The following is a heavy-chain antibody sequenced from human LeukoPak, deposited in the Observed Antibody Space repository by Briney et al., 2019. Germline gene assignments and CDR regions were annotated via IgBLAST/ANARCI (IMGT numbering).Heavy chain of an antibody. J-gene: IGHJ6*03. CDR2: INTGNGNT. D-gene: IGHD6-13*01. CDR3: ARGGIAAYYYYYYMDV. Sequence: ASVKVSCKASGYTFTSYTMHWVRQAPGQRLEWMGWINTGNGNTKYSQEFQGRVTITRDTSASTAYMELSSLRSEDTAVYYCARGGIAAYYYYYYMDVWGKGTTVTVSS. V-gene: IGHV1-3*03. CDR1: GYTFTSYT.